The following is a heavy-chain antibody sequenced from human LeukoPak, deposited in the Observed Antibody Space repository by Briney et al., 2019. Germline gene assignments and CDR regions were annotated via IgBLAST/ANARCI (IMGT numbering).Heavy chain of an antibody. CDR3: TREGYDRSGYFLDF. Sequence: SETLSLTCSVSSGSMTDSCWSWFRQAPEKGFEWLGFIYPDGRIEYSPSLRSRVTFSVATSKLEATVRLSSVTASDTAVYYCTREGYDRSGYFLDFWGQGTLVTVSS. D-gene: IGHD3-22*01. CDR2: IYPDGRI. V-gene: IGHV4-59*12. J-gene: IGHJ4*02. CDR1: SGSMTDSC.